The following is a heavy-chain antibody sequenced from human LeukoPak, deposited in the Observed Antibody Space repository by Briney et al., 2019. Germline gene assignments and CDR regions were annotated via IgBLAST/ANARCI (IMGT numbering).Heavy chain of an antibody. CDR3: AKNGDRRASCSGGTCYPYYYYYMDV. Sequence: GGSLRLSCVASGFTFSSYGISWVRQAPGKGLEWVSAISSTGGTTYYAESVKGHFTISRDNSKNTVYMQMNSLSAEDTAVYYCAKNGDRRASCSGGTCYPYYYYYMDVWGKGTTVTISS. V-gene: IGHV3-23*01. CDR2: ISSTGGTT. J-gene: IGHJ6*03. CDR1: GFTFSSYG. D-gene: IGHD2-15*01.